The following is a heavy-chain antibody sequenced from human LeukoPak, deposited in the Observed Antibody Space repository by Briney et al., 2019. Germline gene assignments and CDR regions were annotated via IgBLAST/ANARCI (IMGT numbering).Heavy chain of an antibody. V-gene: IGHV3-23*01. D-gene: IGHD7-27*01. J-gene: IGHJ4*02. CDR1: GFTFSSYT. CDR3: AKDGGLWVSAHWGDS. CDR2: ITTSDGNT. Sequence: GGSLRLSCAASGFTFSSYTMSWVRQAPGKGLEWVSAITTSDGNTYYADSVKGRFTVSRDNSKNTLFLQMNSLRAEDTAVYYCAKDGGLWVSAHWGDSWGRGTLVTVSS.